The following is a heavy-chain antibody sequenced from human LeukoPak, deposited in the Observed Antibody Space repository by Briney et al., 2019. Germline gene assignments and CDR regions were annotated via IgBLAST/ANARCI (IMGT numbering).Heavy chain of an antibody. D-gene: IGHD3-10*01. J-gene: IGHJ2*01. V-gene: IGHV3-30*18. CDR3: AKGGGYYGPWYFDL. CDR1: GFTFSSYG. CDR2: ISYDGSNK. Sequence: GGSLRLSCAASGFTFSSYGMHWVRQAPGQGLEWVAVISYDGSNKYYADSVKGRFTISRDNSKNTLYLQMNSLRAEDTAVYYCAKGGGYYGPWYFDLWGRGTLVTVSS.